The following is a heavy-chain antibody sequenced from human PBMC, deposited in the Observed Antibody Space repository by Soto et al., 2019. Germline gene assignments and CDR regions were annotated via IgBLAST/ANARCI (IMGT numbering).Heavy chain of an antibody. CDR3: ARGAAGITIFGVVIYYYMDV. CDR2: IYYSGST. Sequence: QVQLQESGPGLVKPSETLSLTCTVSGGSISSYYWSWIRQPPGKGLEWIGYIYYSGSTNYNPSLKSRVHITVDTSKNQFSLKLSSVTAADTAVYYCARGAAGITIFGVVIYYYMDVWGKGTTVTVSS. D-gene: IGHD3-3*01. J-gene: IGHJ6*03. V-gene: IGHV4-59*01. CDR1: GGSISSYY.